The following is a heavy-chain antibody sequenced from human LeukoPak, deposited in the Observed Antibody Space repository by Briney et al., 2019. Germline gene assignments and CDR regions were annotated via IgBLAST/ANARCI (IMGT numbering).Heavy chain of an antibody. V-gene: IGHV1-24*01. D-gene: IGHD3-16*01. CDR1: GYTLTELS. Sequence: GASVKVSCKVSGYTLTELSMHWVRQAPGKGLEWMGGFDPEDGETIYAQKFQGRVAMTEDTSTDTAYMELSSLRSEDTAVYYCATVSPLYGGFDYWGQGTLVTVSS. CDR2: FDPEDGET. J-gene: IGHJ4*02. CDR3: ATVSPLYGGFDY.